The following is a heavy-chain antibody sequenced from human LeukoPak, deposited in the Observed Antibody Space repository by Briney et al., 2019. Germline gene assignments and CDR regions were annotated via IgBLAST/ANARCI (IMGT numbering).Heavy chain of an antibody. V-gene: IGHV4-39*07. Sequence: SETLSLTCTVSGGSLSSSSHYWGWIRQPPGKGLEWIGSIYYGGSTYYNPSLMSRVTISVDTSRNQFSLKLSSVTAADTAVYYCARMSGYCGGDCFFDYWGQGTLVIVSS. CDR1: GGSLSSSSHY. D-gene: IGHD2-21*02. CDR3: ARMSGYCGGDCFFDY. J-gene: IGHJ4*02. CDR2: IYYGGST.